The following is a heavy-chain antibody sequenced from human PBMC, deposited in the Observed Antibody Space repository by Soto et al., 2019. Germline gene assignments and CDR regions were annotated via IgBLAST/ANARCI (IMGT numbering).Heavy chain of an antibody. CDR3: AQGLGSSSWYRFAP. CDR1: GYTFTSYY. J-gene: IGHJ5*02. D-gene: IGHD6-13*01. Sequence: QVQLVQSGAEVKKPGASVKVSCKASGYTFTSYYMHWVRQAPGQGLEWMGVINPSGGSTSYAQKFQGRVTMTRDTSTSTVYIELRSLGSADTATYYCAQGLGSSSWYRFAPWGQGTLVTVSS. CDR2: INPSGGST. V-gene: IGHV1-46*01.